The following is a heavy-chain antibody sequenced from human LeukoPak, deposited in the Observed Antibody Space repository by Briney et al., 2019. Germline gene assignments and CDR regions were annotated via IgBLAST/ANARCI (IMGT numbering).Heavy chain of an antibody. CDR2: IHPRRGDT. CDR1: GYSFTAFY. D-gene: IGHD3-10*01. Sequence: ASVNVSCKTSGYSFTAFYIHWVRQAPGQRLEGMVGIHPRRGDTNYAQTFQGRVPMTRDTSISTAYLDLSSLRSDDTAVYYCARDGDYGTGSYYRGCIDSWGQGTPVTVSP. CDR3: ARDGDYGTGSYYRGCIDS. J-gene: IGHJ4*02. V-gene: IGHV1-2*02.